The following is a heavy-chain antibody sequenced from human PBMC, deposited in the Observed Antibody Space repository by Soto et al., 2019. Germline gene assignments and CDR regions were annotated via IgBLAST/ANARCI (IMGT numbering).Heavy chain of an antibody. CDR2: ISGYNGNT. J-gene: IGHJ6*04. V-gene: IGHV1-18*01. CDR3: AREGPAPYYYYGMDV. CDR1: GYSFTTYG. Sequence: QVQLVQSRGEVKKPGASVKVSCKTSGYSFTTYGISWVRQAPGQGLEWMGWISGYNGNTNYAQKLQGRVTMTTDTSTSTAYMGLRSLRSDDTAVYYCAREGPAPYYYYGMDVWGKGSTVTVSS.